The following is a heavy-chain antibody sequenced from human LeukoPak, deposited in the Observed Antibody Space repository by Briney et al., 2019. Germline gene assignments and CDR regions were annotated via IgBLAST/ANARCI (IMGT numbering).Heavy chain of an antibody. V-gene: IGHV3-23*01. CDR1: GFTFSTYA. D-gene: IGHD5-12*01. CDR3: ARRSGYDPNWFDP. J-gene: IGHJ5*02. CDR2: ISSSGGTT. Sequence: GGSLRLSCAASGFTFSTYAMSWVRQAPGKGLERVSAISSSGGTTYFADSVKGRFTISREDSKSMLYLQMNSLRSDDTAVYYCARRSGYDPNWFDPWGQGTLVTVSS.